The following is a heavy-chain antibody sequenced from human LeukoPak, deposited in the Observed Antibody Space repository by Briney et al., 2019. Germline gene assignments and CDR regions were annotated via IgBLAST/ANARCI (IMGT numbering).Heavy chain of an antibody. J-gene: IGHJ5*02. V-gene: IGHV4-34*01. CDR2: INHSGSN. CDR3: ARAKASGYSYGYEGWFDP. CDR1: GGSFSGYY. Sequence: SETLSLTCAVYGGSFSGYYWSWLRQPPGKGLEWIGEINHSGSNNYNPSLTSRVTISVDTSKNQFSLTLSSVTAADTAVYYCARAKASGYSYGYEGWFDPWGQGTLVTVSS. D-gene: IGHD5-18*01.